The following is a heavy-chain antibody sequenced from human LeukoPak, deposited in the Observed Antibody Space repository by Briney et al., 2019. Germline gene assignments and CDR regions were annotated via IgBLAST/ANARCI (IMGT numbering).Heavy chain of an antibody. CDR3: TTDLSIGDY. CDR2: IKSKTDGWTT. J-gene: IGHJ4*02. V-gene: IGHV3-15*01. CDR1: GFTFSNAW. D-gene: IGHD2/OR15-2a*01. Sequence: AGGSLRLSCAASGFTFSNAWMSWVRQAPGKGLEWVGRIKSKTDGWTTDYAAPVKGRFTISRDDSKNTLYLQMNSLKTEDTAVYYCTTDLSIGDYWGQGTLVTVSS.